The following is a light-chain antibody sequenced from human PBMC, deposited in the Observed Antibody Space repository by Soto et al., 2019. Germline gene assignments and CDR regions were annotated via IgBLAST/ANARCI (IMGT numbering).Light chain of an antibody. V-gene: IGLV2-14*03. Sequence: QSALTQPASVSGSPGQSITISCTGTSSDVGGYNYVSWYQHHPGKAPQLIIYDVTSRPSGVSIRFSGSKSDNTASLTISGLQPEDEADYHCSSYTTSNTRQIVFGTGTKLTVL. CDR3: SSYTTSNTRQIV. CDR1: SSDVGGYNY. J-gene: IGLJ1*01. CDR2: DVT.